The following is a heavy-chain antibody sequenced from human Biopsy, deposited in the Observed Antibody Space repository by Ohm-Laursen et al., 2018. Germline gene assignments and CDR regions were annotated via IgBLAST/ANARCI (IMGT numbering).Heavy chain of an antibody. J-gene: IGHJ4*02. D-gene: IGHD7-27*01. V-gene: IGHV3-30*18. CDR2: ISDDGRNK. Sequence: SLRLSCSAFGFSFSSYGMHWVRKAPGKGLEWVAVISDDGRNKYYVDSVKGRFTISRDNSKNTLYLQMNNLRAEDTAVFYCAKDLRNNNWGVENWGQGTLVTVSS. CDR1: GFSFSSYG. CDR3: AKDLRNNNWGVEN.